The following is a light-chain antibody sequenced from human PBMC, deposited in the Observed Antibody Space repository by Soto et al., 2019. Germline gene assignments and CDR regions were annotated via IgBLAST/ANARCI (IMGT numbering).Light chain of an antibody. CDR1: SSDVGGYNY. CDR3: SSYTSSSTLVYV. Sequence: QSAQAQPASVSGSPGQSITICCTGTSSDVGGYNYVSWYQQHPGKAPKLMIYEVSNRPSGVPNRFSGSKSGNTASLTISGLQAEDEADYYCSSYTSSSTLVYVFGTGTKVTVL. CDR2: EVS. V-gene: IGLV2-14*01. J-gene: IGLJ1*01.